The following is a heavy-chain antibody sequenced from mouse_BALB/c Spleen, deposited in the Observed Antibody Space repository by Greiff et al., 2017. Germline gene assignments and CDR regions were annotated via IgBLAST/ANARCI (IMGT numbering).Heavy chain of an antibody. Sequence: EVQLVESGGGLVQPGGSRKLSCAASGFTFSSFGMHWVRQAPETGLEWVAYISSGSSTIYYADTVKGRFTISRDNPKNTLFLQMTSLRSEDTAMYYCARWWYYYGSSYPYYAMDYWGQGTSVTVSS. CDR2: ISSGSSTI. V-gene: IGHV5-17*02. D-gene: IGHD1-1*01. CDR1: GFTFSSFG. J-gene: IGHJ4*01. CDR3: ARWWYYYGSSYPYYAMDY.